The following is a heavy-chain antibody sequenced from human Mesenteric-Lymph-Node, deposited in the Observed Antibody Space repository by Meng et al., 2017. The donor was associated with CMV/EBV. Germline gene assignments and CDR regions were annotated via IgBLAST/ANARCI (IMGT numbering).Heavy chain of an antibody. D-gene: IGHD4-11*01. V-gene: IGHV3-7*01. Sequence: ETLSLTCAASGLTFSNFWMTWVRQAPGKGLEWVASIKQDGSEKYYVESVKGRFSISRDNAKNSLFLQMSSLRAEDSAVYYCARGLALDYWGQGTLVTVSS. J-gene: IGHJ4*02. CDR1: GLTFSNFW. CDR3: ARGLALDY. CDR2: IKQDGSEK.